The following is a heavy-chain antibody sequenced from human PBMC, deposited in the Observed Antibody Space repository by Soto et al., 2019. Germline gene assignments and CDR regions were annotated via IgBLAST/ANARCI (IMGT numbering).Heavy chain of an antibody. D-gene: IGHD3-3*02. CDR2: ISGSGDST. Sequence: GGSLRLSCAASGFTFSSYAMSWVRQAPGKGLEWVSAISGSGDSTYYADSVKGRFTISRDNSRDTLYLQMSSLRSEDTAVYYCARAVGHFWSAHYYYGMDVRGQGTTVTVSS. J-gene: IGHJ6*02. V-gene: IGHV3-23*01. CDR3: ARAVGHFWSAHYYYGMDV. CDR1: GFTFSSYA.